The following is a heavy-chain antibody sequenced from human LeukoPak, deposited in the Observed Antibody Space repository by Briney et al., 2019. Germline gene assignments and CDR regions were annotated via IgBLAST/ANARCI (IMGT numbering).Heavy chain of an antibody. D-gene: IGHD3-22*01. V-gene: IGHV4-4*07. J-gene: IGHJ3*02. Sequence: SETLSLTCTVSGGSISSYYWSWIRQPAGKGLEWIGRIYTSGSTNYNPSLKSRVTMSVDTSKNQFSLKLSSVTAADTAVYYCARVMGYYDSSGYFDDAFDIWGQGTMVTVSS. CDR1: GGSISSYY. CDR3: ARVMGYYDSSGYFDDAFDI. CDR2: IYTSGST.